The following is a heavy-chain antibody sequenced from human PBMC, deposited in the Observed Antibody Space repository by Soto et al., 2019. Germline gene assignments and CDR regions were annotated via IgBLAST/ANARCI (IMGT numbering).Heavy chain of an antibody. CDR2: IIPIFGTA. CDR1: GGTFSSYA. J-gene: IGHJ5*02. CDR3: ARGHYFTTGWFDP. D-gene: IGHD4-17*01. V-gene: IGHV1-69*05. Sequence: QVQLVQSGAEVKKPGSSVKVSCKASGGTFSSYAISWVRQAPGQGLEWMGGIIPIFGTANYAQKFQGRVTITQDXXPSTAYMELSSLRSEDTAGYFCARGHYFTTGWFDPWGQGTLVTVSS.